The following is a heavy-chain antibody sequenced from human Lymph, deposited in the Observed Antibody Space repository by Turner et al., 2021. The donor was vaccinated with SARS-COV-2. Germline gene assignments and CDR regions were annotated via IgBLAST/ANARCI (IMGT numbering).Heavy chain of an antibody. Sequence: QVHLVQSGAEVKKPGASVKVSCKVSGSPLTELSMHWVRQAPGKGLEWMGGFDPEDGATIYAQKFQGRVTMTVDTSTDTAYMELSSLRSEDTAVYYCATDRKKWLVQTGDGMDVWGQGTTVTVSS. D-gene: IGHD6-19*01. CDR3: ATDRKKWLVQTGDGMDV. CDR1: GSPLTELS. V-gene: IGHV1-24*01. CDR2: FDPEDGAT. J-gene: IGHJ6*02.